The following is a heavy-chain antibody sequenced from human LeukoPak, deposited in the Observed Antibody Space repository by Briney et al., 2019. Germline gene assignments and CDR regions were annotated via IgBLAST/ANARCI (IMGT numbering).Heavy chain of an antibody. Sequence: PSETLSLTCAVYGGSFSGYYWSWIRQPPGKGLEWIGSIYYSGSTYYNPSLKSRVTISVDTSKNQFSLKLSSVTAADTAVYYCARLVYGSGNFDYWGQGTLVTVSS. CDR3: ARLVYGSGNFDY. J-gene: IGHJ4*02. CDR1: GGSFSGYY. V-gene: IGHV4-34*01. CDR2: IYYSGST. D-gene: IGHD3-10*01.